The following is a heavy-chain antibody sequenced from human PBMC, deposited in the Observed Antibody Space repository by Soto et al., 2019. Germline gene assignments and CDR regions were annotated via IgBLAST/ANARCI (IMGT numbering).Heavy chain of an antibody. CDR1: GFTLSSHA. D-gene: IGHD2-15*01. J-gene: IGHJ4*02. V-gene: IGHV3-23*01. CDR3: AKGVRYCSGGSCEPYFDY. CDR2: ISGSGSHT. Sequence: GGSLSLSCAASGFTLSSHAMSWVRQAPGKGLEWVSAISGSGSHTYYADSVKGRFTISRDNSKDTVYLQMNSLRAEDTAVYYCAKGVRYCSGGSCEPYFDYWGQGRLVTVSS.